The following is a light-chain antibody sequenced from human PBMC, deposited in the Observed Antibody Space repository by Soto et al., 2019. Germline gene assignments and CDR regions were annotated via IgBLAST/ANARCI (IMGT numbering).Light chain of an antibody. Sequence: EIVLTQSPGTLSLSPGERATLSCRASQSLAGRYLAWYQQKPGQAPRLLIYGASSRATDIPDRFSGSGSGTDFTLTITRLEPEDYAVSFCQQGYTFGPGTKVDIK. V-gene: IGKV3-20*01. J-gene: IGKJ3*01. CDR3: QQGYT. CDR1: QSLAGRY. CDR2: GAS.